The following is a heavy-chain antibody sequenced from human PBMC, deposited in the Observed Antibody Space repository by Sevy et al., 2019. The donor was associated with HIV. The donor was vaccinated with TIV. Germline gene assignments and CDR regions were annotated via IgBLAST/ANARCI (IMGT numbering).Heavy chain of an antibody. CDR2: IYYSGST. Sequence: SETLSLTCTVSGGSISSSSYYWGWIRQPPGKGLEWIESIYYSGSTYYNPSLKSRVTISVDTSKNQFSLKLSSVTAADTAVYYCARHFNSGGTYYDFWSGYEHYFDYWGQGTLVTVSS. J-gene: IGHJ4*02. CDR3: ARHFNSGGTYYDFWSGYEHYFDY. CDR1: GGSISSSSYY. D-gene: IGHD3-3*01. V-gene: IGHV4-39*01.